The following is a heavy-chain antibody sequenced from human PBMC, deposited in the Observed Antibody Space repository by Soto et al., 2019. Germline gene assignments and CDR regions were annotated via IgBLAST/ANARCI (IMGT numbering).Heavy chain of an antibody. CDR2: TYYRSKWYN. J-gene: IGHJ4*02. Sequence: PSQTLSLTCAISGDSVSSNSAAWNWIRQSPSRGLEWLGRTYYRSKWYNDYAVSVKSRITINPDTSKNQFSLQLNSVTPEDTAVYYCARDIFLLRVWGRHRHFYYCAQRTLVAVSS. V-gene: IGHV6-1*01. CDR3: ARDIFLLRVWGRHRHFYY. D-gene: IGHD3-16*02. CDR1: GDSVSSNSAA.